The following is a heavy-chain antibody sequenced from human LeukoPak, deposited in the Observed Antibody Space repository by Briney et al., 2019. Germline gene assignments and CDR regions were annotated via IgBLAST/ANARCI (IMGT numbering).Heavy chain of an antibody. Sequence: SETLSLTCAVSGGSISSGGYYWSWIRQPPGKGLEWIGEINHSGSTNYNPSLKSRVTISVDTSKNQFSLKLSSVTAADTAVYYCARFADPDVDTAMVNDYWGQGTLVTVSS. D-gene: IGHD5-18*01. CDR1: GGSISSGGYY. V-gene: IGHV4-34*01. J-gene: IGHJ4*02. CDR3: ARFADPDVDTAMVNDY. CDR2: INHSGST.